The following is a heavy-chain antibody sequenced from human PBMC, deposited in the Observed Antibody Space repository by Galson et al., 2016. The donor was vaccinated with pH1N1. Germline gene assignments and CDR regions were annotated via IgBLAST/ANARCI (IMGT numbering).Heavy chain of an antibody. J-gene: IGHJ6*03. D-gene: IGHD6-19*01. CDR2: VYHGGGT. CDR3: ASTKAVSVPLYMDV. Sequence: SETLSLTCTVSGDSISSDTHYWDWIRQPPGKGLEWIGSVYHGGGTYFNPSLRSRVTISLDTSKNHFSLKLSSVTATDTAVYYCASTKAVSVPLYMDVWGTGTTVTVSS. CDR1: GDSISSDTHY. V-gene: IGHV4-39*02.